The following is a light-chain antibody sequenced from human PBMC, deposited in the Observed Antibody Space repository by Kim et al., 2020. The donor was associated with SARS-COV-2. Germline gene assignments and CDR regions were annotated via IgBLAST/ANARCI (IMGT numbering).Light chain of an antibody. Sequence: WSPGERATLSCRASQTVRGSYLAWYQHKPAQAPRLLIYGASSRVTGIPDRFSGSGSGTDFTLTISRLEPEDFAVYYCQQYGGSTYTFGQGTKLEI. CDR3: QQYGGSTYT. CDR2: GAS. V-gene: IGKV3-20*01. CDR1: QTVRGSY. J-gene: IGKJ2*01.